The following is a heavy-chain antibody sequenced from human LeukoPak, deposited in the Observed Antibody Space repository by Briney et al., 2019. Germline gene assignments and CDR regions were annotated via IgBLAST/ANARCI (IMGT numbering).Heavy chain of an antibody. CDR3: AKSPVSSCRGSFCYPFDY. V-gene: IGHV3-23*01. CDR1: GFTFTTYA. Sequence: GGSLRLSCAASGFTFTTYAMSWVRQIPGKGLEWVSAISGSDDGTYYADSVKGRFTISRDNSRNTLYLQMNTLRAEDTAVYFCAKSPVSSCRGSFCYPFDYWGQGNLVTVSS. D-gene: IGHD2-15*01. CDR2: ISGSDDGT. J-gene: IGHJ4*02.